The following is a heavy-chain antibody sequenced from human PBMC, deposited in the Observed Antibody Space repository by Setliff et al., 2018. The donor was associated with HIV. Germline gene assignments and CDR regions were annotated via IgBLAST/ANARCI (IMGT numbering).Heavy chain of an antibody. CDR3: ARATYFDFWSAFRHYYMDV. V-gene: IGHV4-31*03. CDR1: GDSVSSGGFY. CDR2: IYYSGST. Sequence: PSETLSLTCTVSGDSVSSGGFYWSWIRRHPGKGLEWIGYIYYSGSTYLNPSLKSRVTILVDTSKNQFSLELTSVTAADTAVYYCARATYFDFWSAFRHYYMDVWGKGTTVTVSS. J-gene: IGHJ6*03. D-gene: IGHD3-3*01.